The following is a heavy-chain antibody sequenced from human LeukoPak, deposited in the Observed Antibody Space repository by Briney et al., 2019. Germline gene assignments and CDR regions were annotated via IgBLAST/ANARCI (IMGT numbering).Heavy chain of an antibody. J-gene: IGHJ4*02. D-gene: IGHD4-23*01. Sequence: GGSLRLSCAASGFTFSSYWMNWVRQAPGKGLVWVSRIASDGSSTTYADSVKGRFSISRDNAKNTLYLQMNSLRVEDTAVYYCARGRPPGNAHWGQGTLVTVSS. V-gene: IGHV3-74*01. CDR1: GFTFSSYW. CDR2: IASDGSST. CDR3: ARGRPPGNAH.